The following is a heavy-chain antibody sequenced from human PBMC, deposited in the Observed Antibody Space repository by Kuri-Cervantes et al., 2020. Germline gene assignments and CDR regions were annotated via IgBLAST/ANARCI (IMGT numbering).Heavy chain of an antibody. CDR2: IWYDGSKQ. Sequence: GESLKISCPASGFTFSRYGMHWVRQAPGKGLEWVAVIWYDGSKQYYADSVKGRLTIPRDNSKNMVFLQMNSLRAEDTAVYYCARMGGSGSPRFDPWGQGTLVTVSS. CDR3: ARMGGSGSPRFDP. D-gene: IGHD3-10*01. CDR1: GFTFSRYG. J-gene: IGHJ5*02. V-gene: IGHV3-33*01.